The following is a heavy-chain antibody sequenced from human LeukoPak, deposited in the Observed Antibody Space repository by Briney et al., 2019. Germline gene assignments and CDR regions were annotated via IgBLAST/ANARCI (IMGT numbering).Heavy chain of an antibody. V-gene: IGHV1-18*01. J-gene: IGHJ3*02. CDR2: ISAYNGNT. D-gene: IGHD1-1*01. Sequence: ASVKVSCKASGYSFSTYGISWMRQAPGQGLEWMGWISAYNGNTNYAQKFQGRVTMTTDTSTTTVYMELRSLRSDDTAVYYCARDRRASTGRDAFDIWGQGTMVTVSS. CDR3: ARDRRASTGRDAFDI. CDR1: GYSFSTYG.